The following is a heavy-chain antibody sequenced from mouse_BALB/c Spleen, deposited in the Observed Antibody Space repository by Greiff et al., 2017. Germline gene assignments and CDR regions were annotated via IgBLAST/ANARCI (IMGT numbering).Heavy chain of an antibody. Sequence: EVQGVESGGDLVKPGGSLKLSCAASGFTFSSYGMSWVRQTPDKRLEWVATISSGGGYTYYPDSVKGRFTISRDNAKNTLYLQMSSLKSEDTAVYYCARKGNWTLIDDWGQGTTLTVSS. D-gene: IGHD2-1*01. J-gene: IGHJ2*01. V-gene: IGHV5-6*01. CDR3: ARKGNWTLIDD. CDR2: ISSGGGYT. CDR1: GFTFSSYG.